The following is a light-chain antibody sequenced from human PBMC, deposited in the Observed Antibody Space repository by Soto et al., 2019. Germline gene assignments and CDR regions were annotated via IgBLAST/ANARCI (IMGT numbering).Light chain of an antibody. CDR3: QQLHGYPIT. J-gene: IGKJ5*01. V-gene: IGKV1-9*01. CDR1: QGISSN. CDR2: AAS. Sequence: IQLTQSPSSLSASVGDRVTITCRASQGISSNLAWFQQEPGKAPKVLIYAASTLQSGVSSRFGGSGSGTDFTLTTSSLQPEDFATYYCQQLHGYPITFGQGTRLEIK.